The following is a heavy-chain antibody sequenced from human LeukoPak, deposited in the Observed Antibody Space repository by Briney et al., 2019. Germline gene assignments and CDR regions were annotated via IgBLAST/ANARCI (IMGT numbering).Heavy chain of an antibody. CDR1: GGTFSSYA. Sequence: SVKVSCKASGGTFSSYAISWVRQAPGQGLEWMGGIIPIFGTANYAQKFQGRVTITTDESTSTAYMELSSLRSEDTAVYYCARGRGHYDSSGYYPVGYFDYWGQGTLVTVSS. D-gene: IGHD3-22*01. J-gene: IGHJ4*02. CDR3: ARGRGHYDSSGYYPVGYFDY. CDR2: IIPIFGTA. V-gene: IGHV1-69*05.